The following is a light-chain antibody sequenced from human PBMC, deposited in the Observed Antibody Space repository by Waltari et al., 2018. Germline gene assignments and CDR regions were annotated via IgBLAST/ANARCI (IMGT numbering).Light chain of an antibody. Sequence: DIVMTQSPDSLAVSLGERATLHCKSSQGLVYGSKSKNYLTWYQHKPGQPPKLLIDWASSRETGVPARFSGSESGTNVALTITRLQSEDVAVYYCQQYYDTPRTFGQGTKVEI. V-gene: IGKV4-1*01. J-gene: IGKJ1*01. CDR2: WAS. CDR3: QQYYDTPRT. CDR1: QGLVYGSKSKNY.